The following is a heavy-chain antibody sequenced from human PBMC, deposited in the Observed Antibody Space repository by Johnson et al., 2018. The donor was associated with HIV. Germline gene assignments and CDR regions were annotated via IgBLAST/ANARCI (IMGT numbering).Heavy chain of an antibody. D-gene: IGHD5-24*01. CDR1: GFTFSDYY. CDR3: ARGMAWEDAFDI. V-gene: IGHV3-11*04. J-gene: IGHJ3*02. Sequence: QVQLVESGGGLVKPGGSLRLSCAASGFTFSDYYMSWIRQAPGKGLEWVSYISSSGNTIYYADSVKGRFTISRSNATNSLYLQMNSLRAEDTAVFYCARGMAWEDAFDIWGQVTMVTVSS. CDR2: ISSSGNTI.